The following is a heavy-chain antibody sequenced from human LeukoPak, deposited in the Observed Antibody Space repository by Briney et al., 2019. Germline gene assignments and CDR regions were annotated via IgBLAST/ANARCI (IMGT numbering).Heavy chain of an antibody. J-gene: IGHJ4*02. CDR2: ISGSGDRT. Sequence: TGGSLRLSCAASGFTFSSYWMHWVRQAPGKGLEWVSLISGSGDRTHYADSVKGRFTISRDNSKNTLYLQMNSLRGEDTAVYYCAKGRGDGYTYSLLFEYWGQGTLITVSS. CDR3: AKGRGDGYTYSLLFEY. CDR1: GFTFSSYW. D-gene: IGHD5-24*01. V-gene: IGHV3-23*01.